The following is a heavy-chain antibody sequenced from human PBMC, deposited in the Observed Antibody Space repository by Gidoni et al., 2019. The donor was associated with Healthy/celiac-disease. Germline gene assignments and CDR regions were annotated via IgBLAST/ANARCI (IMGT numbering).Heavy chain of an antibody. J-gene: IGHJ4*02. CDR3: AKDRRNYYDSSAYSDY. CDR2: ISGSGGST. D-gene: IGHD3-22*01. Sequence: EVQLLESGGGLVQPGGYLRLSCAASGFTFSSYDMSWVRPAPGKGLEWVSAISGSGGSTYYADSVKGRFTISRDNSKNTLYLQMNSLRAEDTAVYYCAKDRRNYYDSSAYSDYWGQGTLVTVSS. V-gene: IGHV3-23*01. CDR1: GFTFSSYD.